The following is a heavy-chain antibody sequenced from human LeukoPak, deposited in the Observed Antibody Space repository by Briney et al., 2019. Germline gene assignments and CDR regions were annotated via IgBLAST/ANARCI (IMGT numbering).Heavy chain of an antibody. CDR3: SRDHYFYNSSGYYYLDY. V-gene: IGHV4-4*07. J-gene: IGHJ4*02. CDR2: IYTSGST. Sequence: KTSETLSLTCTVSGVSISSYYWSWVRQPAGKGLEWIGRIYTSGSTNYNPSLKSRVTMSVDTSKNQFSLKLTSVTAADTAVYYCSRDHYFYNSSGYYYLDYWGQGTLVTVSS. CDR1: GVSISSYY. D-gene: IGHD3-22*01.